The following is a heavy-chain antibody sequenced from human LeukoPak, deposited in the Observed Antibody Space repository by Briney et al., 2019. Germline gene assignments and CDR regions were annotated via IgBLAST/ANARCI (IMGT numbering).Heavy chain of an antibody. J-gene: IGHJ6*02. CDR3: VRAVTREDYYYYGMDV. CDR2: ISSKGGST. Sequence: PGGSLRLSCSASGFTFSTYTMHRVRQTPGKGLEYVSAISSKGGSTYYADSVKGRFTISRDNSKNTLYLQMSSLRAEDTAVYYCVRAVTREDYYYYGMDVWGQGTTVTVSS. V-gene: IGHV3-64D*09. D-gene: IGHD4-17*01. CDR1: GFTFSTYT.